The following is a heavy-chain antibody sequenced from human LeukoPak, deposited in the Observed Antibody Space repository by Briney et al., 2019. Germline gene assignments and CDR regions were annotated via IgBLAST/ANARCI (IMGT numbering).Heavy chain of an antibody. CDR3: VRDPWVGGPHYYYMDV. Sequence: GGSLRLSCEGSGFTFSGYSMNWVRQAPGKGLEWVSYVSSSRTFIYYADSVKGRFTVSRDNAKKSLYLQMNSLRAEDTAVCYCVRDPWVGGPHYYYMDVWGKGTTVTVSS. D-gene: IGHD3-16*01. V-gene: IGHV3-48*01. J-gene: IGHJ6*03. CDR2: VSSSRTFI. CDR1: GFTFSGYS.